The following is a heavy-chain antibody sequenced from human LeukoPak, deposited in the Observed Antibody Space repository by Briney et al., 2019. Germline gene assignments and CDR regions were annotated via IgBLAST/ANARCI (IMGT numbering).Heavy chain of an antibody. CDR1: GGSISSSSYY. V-gene: IGHV4-39*01. Sequence: PSETLSLTCTVSGGSISSSSYYWGWIRQPPGKGLEWIGSIYYSGSTYYNPSLKSRVTISVDTSKNQFSLKLSSVTAADTAVYYCARQGRIGSYYAQDYWGQGTLVTVSP. CDR3: ARQGRIGSYYAQDY. J-gene: IGHJ4*02. D-gene: IGHD1-26*01. CDR2: IYYSGST.